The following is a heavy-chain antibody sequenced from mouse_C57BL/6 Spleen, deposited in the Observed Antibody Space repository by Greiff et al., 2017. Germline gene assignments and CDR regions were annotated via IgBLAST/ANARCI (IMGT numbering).Heavy chain of an antibody. CDR1: GFTFSSYG. CDR2: ISSGGSYT. D-gene: IGHD2-4*01. J-gene: IGHJ4*01. Sequence: VQLKESGGDLVKPGGSLKLSCAASGFTFSSYGMSWVRQTPDKRLEWVATISSGGSYTYYPDSVKGRFTISRDNAKNTLYLQMSSLKSEDTAMYYCARDDYDDAMDYWGQGTSVTVSS. V-gene: IGHV5-6*01. CDR3: ARDDYDDAMDY.